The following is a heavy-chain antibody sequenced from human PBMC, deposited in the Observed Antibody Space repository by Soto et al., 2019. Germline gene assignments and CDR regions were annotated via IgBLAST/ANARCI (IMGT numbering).Heavy chain of an antibody. Sequence: GGSLRLSCAASGFTFSNAWMNWVRQAPGKGLEWVGRIKSKSDGGTIDYAAPVKGRFTISRDDSRNTLYLQMNSLTTEDTAVYHCATDPDKHYFVSGTSNWGQGTLVTVSS. D-gene: IGHD3-10*01. CDR3: ATDPDKHYFVSGTSN. J-gene: IGHJ4*02. CDR2: IKSKSDGGTI. CDR1: GFTFSNAW. V-gene: IGHV3-15*07.